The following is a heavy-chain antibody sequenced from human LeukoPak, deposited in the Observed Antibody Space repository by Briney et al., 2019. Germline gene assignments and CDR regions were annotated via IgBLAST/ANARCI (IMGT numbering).Heavy chain of an antibody. Sequence: KPSETLSLTCTVSGGSISSYYWSWIRQPPGKGLEWTGYIYYSGSTNYNPSLKSRVTISVDTSKNQFSLKLSSVTAADTAVYYCARYLGGYDTVTYYFDYWGRGTLVTVSS. D-gene: IGHD3-9*01. CDR3: ARYLGGYDTVTYYFDY. CDR1: GGSISSYY. CDR2: IYYSGST. V-gene: IGHV4-59*08. J-gene: IGHJ4*02.